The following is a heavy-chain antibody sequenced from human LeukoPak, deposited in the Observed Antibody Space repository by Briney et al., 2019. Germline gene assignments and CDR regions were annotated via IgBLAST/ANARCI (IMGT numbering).Heavy chain of an antibody. D-gene: IGHD6-13*01. CDR1: GYTFTGYY. CDR3: ARRDLVAAAGSDY. CDR2: INPNSGGT. Sequence: ASVTLSCKASGYTFTGYYMHWVRQAPGQGLEWMGWINPNSGGTNYAQKFQGRVTMTRDTSISTAYMELSRLRSDDTAVYYCARRDLVAAAGSDYWGQGTLVTVSS. J-gene: IGHJ4*02. V-gene: IGHV1-2*02.